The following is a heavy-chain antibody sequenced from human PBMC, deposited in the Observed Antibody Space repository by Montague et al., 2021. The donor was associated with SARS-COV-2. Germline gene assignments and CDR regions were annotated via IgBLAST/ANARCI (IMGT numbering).Heavy chain of an antibody. J-gene: IGHJ4*02. CDR2: INHSGST. CDR3: ASFPSGYYDSSGYHI. D-gene: IGHD3-22*01. Sequence: SETLSLTCAVYGGSFSGCYWSWIRQPPGKGLEWIGEINHSGSTNYNPSLKSRVTISVDTSKNQFSLKLSSVTAADTAVYYCASFPSGYYDSSGYHIWGQGTLVTVSP. CDR1: GGSFSGCY. V-gene: IGHV4-34*01.